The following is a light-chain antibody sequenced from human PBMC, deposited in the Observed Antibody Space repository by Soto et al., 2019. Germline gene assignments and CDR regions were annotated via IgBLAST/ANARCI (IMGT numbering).Light chain of an antibody. CDR3: QHRMNWPLT. V-gene: IGKV3-11*01. CDR2: DAS. Sequence: EIVLTQSPATLSLSPEEIATLSCRSSQTISSYLLWYQQKPGQAPRLLIYDASNRATGIPARFSGSGSETDFTLTISSLEPEDFAVYYCQHRMNWPLTFGQGTRLEIK. CDR1: QTISSY. J-gene: IGKJ5*01.